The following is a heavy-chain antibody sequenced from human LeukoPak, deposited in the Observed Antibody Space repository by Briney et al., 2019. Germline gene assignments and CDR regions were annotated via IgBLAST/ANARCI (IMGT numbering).Heavy chain of an antibody. Sequence: GGSLRLSCAASGFTFSSYSMNWVRQAPGKGLEWVSSISSSSSYIYYADSVKGRFTISRDNAKNSLYLQMNSLRAEDTAVYYCARDSPSSSWPRDDYWGQGTLVTVSS. V-gene: IGHV3-21*01. CDR1: GFTFSSYS. D-gene: IGHD6-13*01. CDR2: ISSSSSYI. CDR3: ARDSPSSSWPRDDY. J-gene: IGHJ4*02.